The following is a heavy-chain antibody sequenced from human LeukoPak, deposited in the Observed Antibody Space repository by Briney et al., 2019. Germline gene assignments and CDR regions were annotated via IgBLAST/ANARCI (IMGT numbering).Heavy chain of an antibody. D-gene: IGHD3-22*01. CDR1: GYTFSKGW. CDR2: IKSKTDGGTT. CDR3: TTDTNYYDSSGYISYY. J-gene: IGHJ4*02. V-gene: IGHV3-15*01. Sequence: GGSLRLSCAASGYTFSKGWMSWVRQAPGKGLEWVGRIKSKTDGGTTDYAAPVKGRFTISRDDSKNTLYLQMNSLKTEDTAVYYCTTDTNYYDSSGYISYYWGQGTLVTVSS.